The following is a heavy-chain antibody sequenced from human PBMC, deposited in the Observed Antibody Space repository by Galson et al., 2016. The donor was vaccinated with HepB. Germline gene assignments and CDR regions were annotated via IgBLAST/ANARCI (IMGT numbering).Heavy chain of an antibody. J-gene: IGHJ4*02. V-gene: IGHV4-39*07. CDR2: IYYSGST. Sequence: SETLSLTCTVSGGSIARTTFYWGWIRQPPGKGLEWIANIYYSGSTHYNPSLESRVTISVDTSKNQFSLKLSSLTAADTAVYYCARGERATVNSLFDYWGQGTLVTVSS. CDR3: ARGERATVNSLFDY. CDR1: GGSIARTTFY.